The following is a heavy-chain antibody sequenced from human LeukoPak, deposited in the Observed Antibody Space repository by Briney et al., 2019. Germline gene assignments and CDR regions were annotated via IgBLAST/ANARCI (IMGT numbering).Heavy chain of an antibody. CDR2: ISGSGGST. CDR3: AKSIGKSTVTTYIDY. J-gene: IGHJ4*02. D-gene: IGHD4-11*01. Sequence: GGSLRLSCAASGFTFSSYAMSWVRQAPGKGLEWVSAISGSGGSTYYADSVKGRFTISRDNSKNTLYLQMNSLRAEDTAVYYCAKSIGKSTVTTYIDYWGQGTLVTVSS. CDR1: GFTFSSYA. V-gene: IGHV3-23*01.